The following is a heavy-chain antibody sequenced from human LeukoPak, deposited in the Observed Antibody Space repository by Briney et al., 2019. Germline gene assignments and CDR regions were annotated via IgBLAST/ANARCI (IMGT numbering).Heavy chain of an antibody. J-gene: IGHJ5*01. CDR1: GGSFSGYY. D-gene: IGHD3-10*01. CDR3: ARIHLWPENWFDS. Sequence: PSETLSLTCAVYGGSFSGYYWSWIRQPPGKGLEWIGEINHSGSTNYNPSLKSRVTISVDTSKNQFSLKLSSVTAADTAVYYCARIHLWPENWFDSWGPGTLVTVTS. CDR2: INHSGST. V-gene: IGHV4-34*01.